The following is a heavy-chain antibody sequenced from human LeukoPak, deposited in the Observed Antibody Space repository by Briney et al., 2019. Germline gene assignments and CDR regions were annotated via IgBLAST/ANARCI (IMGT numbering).Heavy chain of an antibody. D-gene: IGHD5-18*01. J-gene: IGHJ4*02. CDR1: GGSISSSSYY. CDR3: ARQKTSGYSYGWGDFDY. CDR2: IYYSGST. Sequence: PSETLSLTCTVSGGSISSSSYYWGWIRQPPGKGLEWIGSIYYSGSTYYSPSLKSRVTISVDTSKNPFSLKLSSVTAADTAVYYCARQKTSGYSYGWGDFDYWGQGTLVTVSS. V-gene: IGHV4-39*01.